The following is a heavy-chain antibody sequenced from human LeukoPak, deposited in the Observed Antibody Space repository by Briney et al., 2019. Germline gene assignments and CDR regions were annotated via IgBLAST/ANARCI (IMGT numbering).Heavy chain of an antibody. V-gene: IGHV4-59*01. CDR3: ARTTEGGYTYDYFYYYYMDV. D-gene: IGHD5-18*01. CDR1: GGSISSYY. J-gene: IGHJ6*03. Sequence: SETLSLTCTASGGSISSYYWSWIRQPPGKGLEWIGYIYYSGSTNYNPSLKSRVTISVDTSKNQFSLKLSSVTAADTAVYYCARTTEGGYTYDYFYYYYMDVWGKGTTVTISS. CDR2: IYYSGST.